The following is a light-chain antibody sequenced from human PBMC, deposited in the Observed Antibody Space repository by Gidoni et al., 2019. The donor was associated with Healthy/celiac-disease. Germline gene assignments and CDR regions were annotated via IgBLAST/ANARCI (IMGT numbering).Light chain of an antibody. V-gene: IGLV1-44*01. J-gene: IGLJ2*01. CDR3: AAWDDSLNGVV. CDR2: SNN. Sequence: SASGTPRQRVTISCSGSSSNIGSNTVNWYQQLPGTAPKLLIYSNNQRPSGVPDRFSGSKSGTSASLAISGLQSEDEADYYCAAWDDSLNGVVFGGGTKLTVL. CDR1: SSNIGSNT.